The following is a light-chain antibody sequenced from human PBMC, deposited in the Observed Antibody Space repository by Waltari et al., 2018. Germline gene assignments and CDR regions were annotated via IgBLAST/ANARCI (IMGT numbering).Light chain of an antibody. CDR3: QQYGSSTGT. CDR2: GAS. Sequence: EIVLTQSPGTLSLSPGERVPLSCRASQSVRSNYLAWYRQTPGQPPKLLIYGASNRAAGIPDRFSGSGSGTDFTLTITRLEREDFAVYYCQQYGSSTGTFGQGTILEI. CDR1: QSVRSNY. V-gene: IGKV3-20*01. J-gene: IGKJ2*01.